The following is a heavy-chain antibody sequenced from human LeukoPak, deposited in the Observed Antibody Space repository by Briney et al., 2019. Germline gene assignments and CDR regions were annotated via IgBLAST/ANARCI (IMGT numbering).Heavy chain of an antibody. CDR2: INPNSGGT. CDR1: GYTFNGYY. D-gene: IGHD4-23*01. V-gene: IGHV1-2*02. CDR3: ARGGNYYYYYYMDV. Sequence: ASVKVSCKASGYTFNGYYMHWVRQAPGPALEGTGWINPNSGGTNYAQKFHGRVTMTRDTSISTAHMELSRLRSDDAAVYYCARGGNYYYYYYMDVWGKGTTVTVSS. J-gene: IGHJ6*03.